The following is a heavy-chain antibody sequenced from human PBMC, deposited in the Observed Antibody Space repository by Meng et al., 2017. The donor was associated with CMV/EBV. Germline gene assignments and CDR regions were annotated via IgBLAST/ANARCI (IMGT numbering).Heavy chain of an antibody. CDR1: GFTFSSYW. V-gene: IGHV3-7*01. J-gene: IGHJ4*02. D-gene: IGHD3-3*01. Sequence: GESLKISCAASGFTFSSYWMSWVRQAPGKGLEWVASIKQDGSEKYYVDSVKGRFTISRDNAKNSLYLQMNSLRAEDTAVYYCARAGFLEWAFDYWGQGTLVTVSS. CDR2: IKQDGSEK. CDR3: ARAGFLEWAFDY.